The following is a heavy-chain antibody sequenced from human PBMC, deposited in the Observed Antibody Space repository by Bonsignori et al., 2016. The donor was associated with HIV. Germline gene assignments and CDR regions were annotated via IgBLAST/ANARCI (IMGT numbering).Heavy chain of an antibody. CDR3: AKSRSSSSWY. Sequence: EVQLVESGGGLGQTGGSLSLSCAASGFIFEDYAMHWVRLGPGKGLEWVSGISGNTGTMGYVDSVKGRFTISRDNAKNSLFLHMNSLRAEDVALYYCAKSRSSSSWY. J-gene: IGHJ2*01. V-gene: IGHV3-9*03. D-gene: IGHD6-13*01. CDR1: GFIFEDYA. CDR2: ISGNTGTM.